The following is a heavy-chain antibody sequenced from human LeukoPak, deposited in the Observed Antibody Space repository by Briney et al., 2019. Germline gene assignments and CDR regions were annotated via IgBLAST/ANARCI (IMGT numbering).Heavy chain of an antibody. CDR2: ISGSGAST. Sequence: GGSLRLSCAASGFTFSSYAMSWVRQTPGKGLEWVSAISGSGASTYYTDSVKGQSTISRDNSKNTLFLQVNSLRAEDTAIYYCARIAVAGLLLDYWGQGTLVTVSS. V-gene: IGHV3-23*01. D-gene: IGHD6-19*01. J-gene: IGHJ4*02. CDR1: GFTFSSYA. CDR3: ARIAVAGLLLDY.